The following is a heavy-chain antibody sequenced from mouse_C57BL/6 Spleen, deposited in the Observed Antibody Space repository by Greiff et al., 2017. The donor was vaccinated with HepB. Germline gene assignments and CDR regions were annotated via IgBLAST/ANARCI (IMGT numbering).Heavy chain of an antibody. CDR2: ISYDGSN. Sequence: EVQLVESGPGLVKPSQSLSLTCSVTGYSITSGYYWNWIRQFPGNKLEWMGYISYDGSNNYNPSLKNRISITRDTSTNQFFLKLNSVTTEDTATYYCARDLGDGGYWGQGTTLTVSS. CDR1: GYSITSGYY. V-gene: IGHV3-6*01. D-gene: IGHD3-1*01. J-gene: IGHJ2*01. CDR3: ARDLGDGGY.